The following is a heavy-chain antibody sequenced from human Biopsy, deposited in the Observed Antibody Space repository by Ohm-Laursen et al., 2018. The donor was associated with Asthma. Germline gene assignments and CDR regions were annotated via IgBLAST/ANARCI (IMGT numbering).Heavy chain of an antibody. D-gene: IGHD4-17*01. CDR3: ARGGYYGDRRHHNGLDV. Sequence: ASVKVSCKASGYTFTSYGISWVRQAPGQGLEWMGWISAYNGNTNYAQKLQGRVTMTTDTSTSTAYMELRSLGSDDTAVYYCARGGYYGDRRHHNGLDVWGQGTTVTVSS. CDR2: ISAYNGNT. CDR1: GYTFTSYG. J-gene: IGHJ6*02. V-gene: IGHV1-18*04.